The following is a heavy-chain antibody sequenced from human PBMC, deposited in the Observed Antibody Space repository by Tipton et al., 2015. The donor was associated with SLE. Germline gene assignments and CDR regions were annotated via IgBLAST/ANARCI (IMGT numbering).Heavy chain of an antibody. D-gene: IGHD1-26*01. J-gene: IGHJ3*02. CDR1: RLSISNNW. CDR3: VREYQGRFYVNGAFDM. V-gene: IGHV3-7*01. Sequence: GSLRLSCAASRLSISNNWMSWVRRAPGKGLEWVAHINQDGSEQYYVDSVKGRFTIYRDNAKSSLYLQMNSLRAEDTAVYYCVREYQGRFYVNGAFDMWGQGTVVTVSS. CDR2: INQDGSEQ.